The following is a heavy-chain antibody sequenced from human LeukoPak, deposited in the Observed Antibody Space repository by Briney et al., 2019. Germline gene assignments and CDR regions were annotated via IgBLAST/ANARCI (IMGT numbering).Heavy chain of an antibody. Sequence: SETLSLTCAAYGGSFSGYYWSWIRQPPGKGLEWIGEINHSGSTNYNPSLKSRVTISVDTSKNQFSLKLSSVTAADTAVYYCARAKRGCSGYLHFDYWGQGTLVTVSS. CDR3: ARAKRGCSGYLHFDY. D-gene: IGHD5-12*01. J-gene: IGHJ4*02. CDR1: GGSFSGYY. V-gene: IGHV4-34*01. CDR2: INHSGST.